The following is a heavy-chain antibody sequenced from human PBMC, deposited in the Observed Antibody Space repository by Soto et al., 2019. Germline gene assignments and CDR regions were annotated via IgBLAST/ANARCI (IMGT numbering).Heavy chain of an antibody. J-gene: IGHJ5*02. D-gene: IGHD5-12*01. CDR2: IWYDGSNK. CDR3: ARDPYSGYDQGNWFDP. Sequence: GGSLRLSCAASGFTFSSYGMHWVRQAPGKGLEWVAVIWYDGSNKYYADSVKGRFAISRDNSKNTLYLQMNSLRAEDTAVYYCARDPYSGYDQGNWFDPWGQGTLVTVYS. V-gene: IGHV3-33*01. CDR1: GFTFSSYG.